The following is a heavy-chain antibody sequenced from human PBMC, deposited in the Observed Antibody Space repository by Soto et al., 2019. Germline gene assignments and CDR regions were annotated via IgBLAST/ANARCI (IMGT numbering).Heavy chain of an antibody. CDR3: ATSYGSGYRAFDY. D-gene: IGHD3-10*01. CDR2: INPILSMS. CDR1: GDTFSFYT. V-gene: IGHV1-69*02. Sequence: QVQLVQSGAEVKKPGSSVKVSCTASGDTFSFYTIKWVRQAPGLGLAWVGRINPILSMSNYAQKFQGRVTMTADKYTNTAYMELRSLRSEDTAMYYCATSYGSGYRAFDYWGQGALVTVSS. J-gene: IGHJ4*02.